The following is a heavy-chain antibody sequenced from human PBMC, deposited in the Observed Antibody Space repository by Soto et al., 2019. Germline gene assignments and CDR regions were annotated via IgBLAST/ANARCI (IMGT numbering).Heavy chain of an antibody. J-gene: IGHJ4*02. D-gene: IGHD6-19*01. V-gene: IGHV3-15*07. CDR2: IKSKTDDGTT. CDR1: GFTFSNAW. CDR3: TTNGGWSSFDY. Sequence: EVQLVESGGGLVKPGGSLRLSRAASGFTFSNAWMNWVRQAPGKGLEWVGRIKSKTDDGTTDYAAPVKGRFTISRDDSKNTLYLQMNSLKTEDTAVYYCTTNGGWSSFDYWGQGTLVTVSS.